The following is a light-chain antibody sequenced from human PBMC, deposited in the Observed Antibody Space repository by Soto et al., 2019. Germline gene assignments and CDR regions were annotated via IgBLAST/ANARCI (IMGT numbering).Light chain of an antibody. CDR2: DAS. Sequence: IVLPHSPATLSFSPGARYPLSCRSIQSVSSYLAWYQQKPVQAPRLLIYDASNRATGIPARFSGSGSGTDFTLPISSLEPEDFAVYYCQQRSNWPPINFGQGTRLEIK. V-gene: IGKV3-11*01. J-gene: IGKJ5*01. CDR3: QQRSNWPPIN. CDR1: QSVSSY.